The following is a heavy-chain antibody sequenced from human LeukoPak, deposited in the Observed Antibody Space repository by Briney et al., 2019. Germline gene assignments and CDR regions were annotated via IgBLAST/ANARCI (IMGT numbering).Heavy chain of an antibody. CDR1: GFTFSSYA. D-gene: IGHD6-13*01. CDR2: ISGSGVST. Sequence: GGSLRLSCAASGFTFSSYAMSWVRQAPGQGLEWVSVISGSGVSTYHADSVKGRFTISRDNSKNTLYLQMNSLRAEDTAVYYCAKVQGSSWYDIFGLDVWGQGTTVTVSS. V-gene: IGHV3-23*01. CDR3: AKVQGSSWYDIFGLDV. J-gene: IGHJ6*02.